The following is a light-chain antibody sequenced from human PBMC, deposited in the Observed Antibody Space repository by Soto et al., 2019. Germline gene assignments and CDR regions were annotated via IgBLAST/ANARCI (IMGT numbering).Light chain of an antibody. Sequence: ETVLTQSPATMSLSPGDRATLSCRASQSVTTFLAWYQRKPGQAPRLLIYDASDRATGIPARFSGSGSGTDFTLTISSVEPEDFAIYYCQQRSNWPPSITFGQGTRMEIK. CDR3: QQRSNWPPSIT. CDR2: DAS. CDR1: QSVTTF. J-gene: IGKJ5*01. V-gene: IGKV3-11*01.